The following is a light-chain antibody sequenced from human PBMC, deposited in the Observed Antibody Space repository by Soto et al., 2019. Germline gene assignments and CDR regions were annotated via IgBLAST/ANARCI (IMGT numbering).Light chain of an antibody. CDR1: QSVSSSY. CDR3: QQYGSSPPIT. CDR2: GAS. Sequence: EIVLTQSPVTLSLSPRERATLSCRASQSVSSSYLAWYQQKPGQAPRLLIYGASSRATGIPDRFSGSGSGTDFTLTISRLEPEDFAVYYCQQYGSSPPITFGQGTRLEI. J-gene: IGKJ5*01. V-gene: IGKV3-20*01.